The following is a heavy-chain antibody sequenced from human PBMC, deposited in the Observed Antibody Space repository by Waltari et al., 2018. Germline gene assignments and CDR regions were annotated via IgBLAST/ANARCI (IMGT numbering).Heavy chain of an antibody. Sequence: QVQLQESGPGLVKPSQTLSLHCTVSGGSISTARSYCGWIRQPAGKGLELIGYIYTSGSTNYNPSLKSRVTISVDTSKNQFSLKLSSVTAADTAVYYCARVASGWYYFDYWGQGTLVTVSS. J-gene: IGHJ4*02. CDR3: ARVASGWYYFDY. V-gene: IGHV4-61*09. CDR1: GGSISTARSY. CDR2: IYTSGST. D-gene: IGHD6-19*01.